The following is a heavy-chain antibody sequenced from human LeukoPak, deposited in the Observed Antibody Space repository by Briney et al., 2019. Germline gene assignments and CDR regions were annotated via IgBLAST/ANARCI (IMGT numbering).Heavy chain of an antibody. CDR1: GGTFSSYA. V-gene: IGHV1-69*01. CDR3: ARDHRTYNWNRVWFDP. CDR2: IIPIFGTE. D-gene: IGHD1-1*01. Sequence: SVKVSCKASGGTFSSYAISWVRQAPGPGLELMGGIIPIFGTENSEQKFQGRVTITADESTSTAYMELSSLRSEDTAVYYCARDHRTYNWNRVWFDPWGQGTLVTVSS. J-gene: IGHJ5*02.